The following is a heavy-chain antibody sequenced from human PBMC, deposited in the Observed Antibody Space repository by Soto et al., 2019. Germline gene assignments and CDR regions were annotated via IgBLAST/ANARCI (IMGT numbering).Heavy chain of an antibody. V-gene: IGHV3-23*01. CDR1: GFSFGSYA. Sequence: GGSLRLSCAASGFSFGSYALSWVRQAPGKGLEWVSTISGSDGKTFYADSVKGRFSISRDTSQNTLYLQMNGLRADDTAIYYCARWSYLDYWGQGTRVTVSS. CDR3: ARWSYLDY. D-gene: IGHD3-3*01. CDR2: ISGSDGKT. J-gene: IGHJ4*02.